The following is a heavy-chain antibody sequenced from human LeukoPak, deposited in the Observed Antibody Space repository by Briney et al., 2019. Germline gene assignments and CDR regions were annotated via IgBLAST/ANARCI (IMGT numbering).Heavy chain of an antibody. J-gene: IGHJ5*02. V-gene: IGHV1-8*01. CDR2: MNPNSGNT. D-gene: IGHD3-16*02. CDR1: GYTFTSYD. CDR3: ARGPLVRLPSSFDP. Sequence: PVASVKVSCKASGYTFTSYDINWVRQATGQGLEWMGWMNPNSGNTGSAQRFQGRITMTRDTSISTAYMELSSLRSEDTAVYYCARGPLVRLPSSFDPWGPGTLVTVS.